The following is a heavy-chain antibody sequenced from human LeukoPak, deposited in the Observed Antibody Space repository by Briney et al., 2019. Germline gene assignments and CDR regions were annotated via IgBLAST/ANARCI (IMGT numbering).Heavy chain of an antibody. J-gene: IGHJ4*02. CDR2: IVVGSGNT. CDR1: GFTFTSSA. V-gene: IGHV1-58*02. D-gene: IGHD3-16*01. CDR3: AADLAARGSFDY. Sequence: GASVKVPCKASGFTFTSSAMQWVRQARGQRLEWIGWIVVGSGNTNYAQKFQERVTITRDMSTSTAYMELSSLRSEDTAVYYCAADLAARGSFDYWGQGTLVTVSS.